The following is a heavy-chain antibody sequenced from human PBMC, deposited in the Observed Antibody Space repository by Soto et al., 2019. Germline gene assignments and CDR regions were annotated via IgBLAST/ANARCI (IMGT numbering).Heavy chain of an antibody. CDR3: ASTSYYYGSGSYYLGEPQYYFDY. CDR1: GGSISSYY. D-gene: IGHD3-10*01. J-gene: IGHJ4*02. V-gene: IGHV4-59*01. CDR2: IYYSGST. Sequence: SETLSLTCTVSGGSISSYYWSWIRQPPGKGLEWIGYIYYSGSTNYNPSLKSRVTISVDTSKNQFSLKLSSVTAADTAVYYCASTSYYYGSGSYYLGEPQYYFDYWGQGTLVTVSS.